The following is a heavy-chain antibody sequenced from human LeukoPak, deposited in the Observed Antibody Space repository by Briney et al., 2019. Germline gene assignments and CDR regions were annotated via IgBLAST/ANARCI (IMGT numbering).Heavy chain of an antibody. CDR2: INTNTGNP. J-gene: IGHJ4*02. D-gene: IGHD5/OR15-5a*01. CDR3: ARDSLRGASDY. V-gene: IGHV7-4-1*02. CDR1: GYTFTSYA. Sequence: ASVKVSCMASGYTFTSYAMNWVRQTPGQGLEWMGWINTNTGNPTYAQGFTGRFVFSLDTSVSTAYLQISSLKAEDTAVYYCARDSLRGASDYWGQGTLVTVSS.